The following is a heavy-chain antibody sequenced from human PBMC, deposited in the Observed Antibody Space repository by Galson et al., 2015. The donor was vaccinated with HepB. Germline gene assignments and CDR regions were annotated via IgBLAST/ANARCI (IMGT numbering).Heavy chain of an antibody. CDR3: ARSYYYDSSGYYVGAFDI. J-gene: IGHJ3*02. CDR2: IYYGGST. D-gene: IGHD3-22*01. CDR1: GGSISSGGYY. V-gene: IGHV4-31*03. Sequence: TLSLTCTVSGGSISSGGYYWSWIRQHPGKGLEWIGYIYYGGSTYYNPSLKSRVTISVDTSKNQFSLKLSSVTAADTAVYYCARSYYYDSSGYYVGAFDIWGQGTMVTVSS.